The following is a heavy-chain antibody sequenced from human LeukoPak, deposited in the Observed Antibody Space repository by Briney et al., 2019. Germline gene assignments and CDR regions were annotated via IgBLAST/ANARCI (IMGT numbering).Heavy chain of an antibody. J-gene: IGHJ6*02. CDR3: ARELGGFNYYGMDV. D-gene: IGHD1-26*01. CDR1: GFTFSSSW. V-gene: IGHV3-7*01. CDR2: IKQDGSEK. Sequence: GGSLRLSCAASGFTFSSSWMSWVRQTPGKGLEWVANIKQDGSEKYYVDSVKGRFTISRDNAKNSLYLQMNSLRVEDTAVYYCARELGGFNYYGMDVWGQGTTVTVSS.